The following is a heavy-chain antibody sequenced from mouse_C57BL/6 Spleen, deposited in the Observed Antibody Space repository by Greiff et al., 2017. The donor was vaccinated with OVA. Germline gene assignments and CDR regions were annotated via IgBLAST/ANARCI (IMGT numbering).Heavy chain of an antibody. CDR3: ARDQGLGAMDY. V-gene: IGHV5-4*01. D-gene: IGHD4-1*01. Sequence: EVMLVESGGGLVKPGGSLKLSCAASGFTFSSYAMSWVRQTPEKRLEWVATISDGGSHTYYPDNVKGRFTISRDNAKNNLYLQMSHLKSEDTAMYYCARDQGLGAMDYWGQGTSVTVSS. CDR1: GFTFSSYA. J-gene: IGHJ4*01. CDR2: ISDGGSHT.